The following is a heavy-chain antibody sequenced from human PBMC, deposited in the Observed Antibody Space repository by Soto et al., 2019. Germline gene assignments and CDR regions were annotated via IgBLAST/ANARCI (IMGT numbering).Heavy chain of an antibody. D-gene: IGHD2-2*02. Sequence: PGGSLRLSCAASGFSFSNYAMSWVRQAPGKGLEWVSAISGGGGNTHYAGSVKGRFTISRDNSKNTLYLQMNSLRAEDTVVYYCAKVLVVVPAAIRAPFAYWGQGTLVTVSS. CDR2: ISGGGGNT. V-gene: IGHV3-23*01. CDR3: AKVLVVVPAAIRAPFAY. J-gene: IGHJ4*02. CDR1: GFSFSNYA.